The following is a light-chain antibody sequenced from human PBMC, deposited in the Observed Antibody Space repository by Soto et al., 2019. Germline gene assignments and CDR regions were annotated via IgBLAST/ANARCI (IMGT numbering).Light chain of an antibody. J-gene: IGKJ1*01. CDR3: QKYNSAPRT. CDR1: QGISNY. CDR2: AAS. V-gene: IGKV1-27*01. Sequence: DIPMTQSPSSLSTSVGDRVTITCRASQGISNYLAWYQKKPGKVPKLLIYAASTLQSGVPSRFSGSGSGTDFTLTISSLQPEDVATYYCQKYNSAPRTFGQGTKVEIK.